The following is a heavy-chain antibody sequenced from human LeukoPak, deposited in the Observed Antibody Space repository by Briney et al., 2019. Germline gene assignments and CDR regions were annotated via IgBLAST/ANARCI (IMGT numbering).Heavy chain of an antibody. CDR3: ARDAGSGRLLPY. D-gene: IGHD3-10*01. CDR1: GFTLSSYS. CDR2: ISSSSSYI. V-gene: IGHV3-21*01. Sequence: PGGSLRLSCAASGFTLSSYSMNWVRQAPGKGLEWVSSISSSSSYIYYADSVKGRFTISRDNAKNSLYLQMNSLRAEATAVYYCARDAGSGRLLPYWGQGTLVTVSS. J-gene: IGHJ4*02.